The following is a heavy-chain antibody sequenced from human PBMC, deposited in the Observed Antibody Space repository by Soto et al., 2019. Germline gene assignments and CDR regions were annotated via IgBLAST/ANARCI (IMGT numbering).Heavy chain of an antibody. CDR3: AHSLVIAAAGAYNWFDP. CDR2: IYWNDDK. Sequence: SGPTLVKPTQTLTLTCTFSGFSLSTSGVGVGWIRQPPGKALEWLALIYWNDDKRYSPSLKSRLTITKDTSKNQVVLTMTNMDPVDTATYYCAHSLVIAAAGAYNWFDPWGQGTLVTVSS. CDR1: GFSLSTSGVG. J-gene: IGHJ5*02. D-gene: IGHD6-13*01. V-gene: IGHV2-5*01.